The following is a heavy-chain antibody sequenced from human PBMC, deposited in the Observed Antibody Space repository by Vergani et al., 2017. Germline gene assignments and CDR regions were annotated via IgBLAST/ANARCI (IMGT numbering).Heavy chain of an antibody. CDR3: AGPQGTSAYYYGGFDY. Sequence: VHLLESGGGLVQSGGSLRLSCAASGFTFSSYGMHWVRQAPGKGLEWVAVISYDGSNKYYADSVKGRFTISRDNSKNTLSLQMNSLTAEDTAIYYCAGPQGTSAYYYGGFDYWGQGILVTVSS. D-gene: IGHD3-22*01. V-gene: IGHV3-30*03. CDR1: GFTFSSYG. CDR2: ISYDGSNK. J-gene: IGHJ4*02.